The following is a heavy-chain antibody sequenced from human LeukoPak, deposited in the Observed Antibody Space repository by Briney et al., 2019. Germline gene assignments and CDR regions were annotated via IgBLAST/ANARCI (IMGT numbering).Heavy chain of an antibody. CDR1: GFTFDDYA. D-gene: IGHD3-10*01. CDR2: ISWNSGHK. V-gene: IGHV3-9*01. Sequence: PGGSLRLSCAASGFTFDDYAMHWVRQAPGKGLEWVSGISWNSGHKGYADSVKGRFTMSRDNAKNSLYLQMNSLRAEDTALYYCAKDRRHTVSGGYFDLWGRGTLVSVSS. CDR3: AKDRRHTVSGGYFDL. J-gene: IGHJ2*01.